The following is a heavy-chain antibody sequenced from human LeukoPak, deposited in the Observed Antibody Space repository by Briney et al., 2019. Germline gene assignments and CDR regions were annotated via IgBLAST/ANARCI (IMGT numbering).Heavy chain of an antibody. V-gene: IGHV4-34*01. CDR2: INHSGSA. CDR1: GGSLSAYY. Sequence: SETLSLTCAVYGGSLSAYYWTWIRQPPGKGLEWIGEINHSGSANYNPSLKSRVTISLDTSQNQFYLMLSSVTAADTAVYYYAKTGDYRNFYYYYYTDVWDSGTTVTASS. J-gene: IGHJ6*03. CDR3: AKTGDYRNFYYYYYTDV. D-gene: IGHD4-17*01.